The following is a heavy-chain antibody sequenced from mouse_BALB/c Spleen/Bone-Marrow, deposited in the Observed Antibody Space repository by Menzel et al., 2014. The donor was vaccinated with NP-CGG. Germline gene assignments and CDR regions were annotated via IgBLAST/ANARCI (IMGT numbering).Heavy chain of an antibody. Sequence: VQLQQPGAELVKPGASVKLSCTASGFNIKDTYMHWVKQRPEQGLEWIGRIDPANGNTKYDPKFQGKATITADTSSNTAYLQLSSPTSEDTAVYYCAGGWLPSYAMDYWGQGTSVTVSS. J-gene: IGHJ4*01. D-gene: IGHD2-2*01. CDR2: IDPANGNT. CDR1: GFNIKDTY. CDR3: AGGWLPSYAMDY. V-gene: IGHV14-3*02.